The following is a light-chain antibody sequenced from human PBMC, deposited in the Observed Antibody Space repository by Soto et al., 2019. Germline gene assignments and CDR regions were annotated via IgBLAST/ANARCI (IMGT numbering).Light chain of an antibody. CDR3: SSYTTSNTRQIV. CDR2: DVT. CDR1: SSDVGGYNY. Sequence: QSVLTHPASVSGSPGQSSTISYTGTSSDVGGYNYVSWYQHHPGKAPKLIIYDVTNRPSGVSNPFSGSKSGNTASLTISGLQPEDEADYYCSSYTTSNTRQIVFGTVTKVTVL. V-gene: IGLV2-14*03. J-gene: IGLJ1*01.